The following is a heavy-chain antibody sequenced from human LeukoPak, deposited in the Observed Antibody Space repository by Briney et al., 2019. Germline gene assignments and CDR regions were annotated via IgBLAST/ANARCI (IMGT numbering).Heavy chain of an antibody. Sequence: ASVKVSCKASGYTFTSYGISCVRQAPGQGLEWMGWISPYNGNTNYAQKLQGRVTMTTDTSTSTAYMELRSLRSDDTAVYYCAISDCSGGSCYHGRFDYWGQGTLLTVSS. CDR3: AISDCSGGSCYHGRFDY. CDR1: GYTFTSYG. D-gene: IGHD2-15*01. J-gene: IGHJ4*02. V-gene: IGHV1-18*01. CDR2: ISPYNGNT.